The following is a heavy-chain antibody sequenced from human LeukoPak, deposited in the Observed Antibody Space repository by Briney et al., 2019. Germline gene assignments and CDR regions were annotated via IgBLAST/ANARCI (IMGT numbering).Heavy chain of an antibody. J-gene: IGHJ6*02. D-gene: IGHD6-19*01. Sequence: GGSLRLSCAPSGFTFSSYVITWVRQAPGKGLEWVSSISASGDSIYYADSVTGRFTPSRDTSKNTLYLQMNSRRAEDTAVYYCARAPLKAVAGSSRYYYGMDVWGQGTTFIVSS. CDR1: GFTFSSYV. V-gene: IGHV3-23*01. CDR3: ARAPLKAVAGSSRYYYGMDV. CDR2: ISASGDSI.